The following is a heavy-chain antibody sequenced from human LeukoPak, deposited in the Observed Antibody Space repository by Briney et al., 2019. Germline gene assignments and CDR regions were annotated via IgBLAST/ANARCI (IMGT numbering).Heavy chain of an antibody. CDR1: GFTFSSYA. D-gene: IGHD3-10*01. CDR3: AKVRGITMVRGPLDY. Sequence: GGSLRLSCAASGFTFSSYAMSWVRQAPGKGLEWVSAISGSGGSTYYADSVKGRFTIFRDNSKNTLYLQMNSLRAEDTAVYYCAKVRGITMVRGPLDYWGQGTLVTVSS. CDR2: ISGSGGST. J-gene: IGHJ4*02. V-gene: IGHV3-23*01.